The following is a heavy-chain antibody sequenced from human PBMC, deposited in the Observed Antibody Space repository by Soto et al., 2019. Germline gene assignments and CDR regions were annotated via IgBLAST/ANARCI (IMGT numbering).Heavy chain of an antibody. D-gene: IGHD6-6*01. V-gene: IGHV4-31*03. CDR2: IYYSGYT. CDR1: GGSITSGGFF. J-gene: IGHJ6*02. CDR3: ARGSSPHYGMDV. Sequence: SETLSLTCSVSGGSITSGGFFWSWVRQDPGEGLELIAYIYYSGYTYYHPSLKSRLSISMDTSKNQLSLKLSSVTAADTAVYYCARGSSPHYGMDVWGQGTTVTVSS.